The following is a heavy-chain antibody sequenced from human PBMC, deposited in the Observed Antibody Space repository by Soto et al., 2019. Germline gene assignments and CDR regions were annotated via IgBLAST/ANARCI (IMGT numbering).Heavy chain of an antibody. Sequence: EVVLHESGGGFVQPGGSLRLSCAASGFTVSNNYMAWVRQAPGKGLEWVSVIQGGGSISYAESVRDRFTISRDSSKNMVFLEMNKLRPEGTAVYFCARGEGSGSNALGYWGQGSQVTVSS. CDR1: GFTVSNNY. V-gene: IGHV3-66*01. CDR3: ARGEGSGSNALGY. CDR2: IQGGGSI. D-gene: IGHD3-10*01. J-gene: IGHJ4*02.